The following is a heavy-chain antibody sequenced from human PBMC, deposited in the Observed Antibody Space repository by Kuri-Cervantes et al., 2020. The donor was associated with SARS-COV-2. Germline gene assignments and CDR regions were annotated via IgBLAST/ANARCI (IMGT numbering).Heavy chain of an antibody. CDR1: GFTFSSYD. CDR2: IRSSSSII. CDR3: ATVDHRTEAYNHYYYGMDV. V-gene: IGHV3-48*01. D-gene: IGHD5-24*01. Sequence: GFLRLSCAASGFTFSSYDMNWVLQAPGKVLKWVSYIRSSSSIIYYADYVKSRFTVSRDNVKNSLYLQMNSLRAEDTAVYFCATVDHRTEAYNHYYYGMDVWGQGTTVTVSS. J-gene: IGHJ6*02.